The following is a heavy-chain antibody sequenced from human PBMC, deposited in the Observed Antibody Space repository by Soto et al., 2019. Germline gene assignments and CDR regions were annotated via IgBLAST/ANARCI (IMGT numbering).Heavy chain of an antibody. Sequence: ASVKVSCKASGYTFTSYGISWVRQAPGQGLEWMGWISAYNGNTNYAQKLQGRVTMTTDTSTSTAYMELRSLRSDDTAVYYCAREYDSSDNQRPNWFDPWGQGTLVTVSS. CDR2: ISAYNGNT. D-gene: IGHD3-22*01. J-gene: IGHJ5*02. CDR1: GYTFTSYG. V-gene: IGHV1-18*01. CDR3: AREYDSSDNQRPNWFDP.